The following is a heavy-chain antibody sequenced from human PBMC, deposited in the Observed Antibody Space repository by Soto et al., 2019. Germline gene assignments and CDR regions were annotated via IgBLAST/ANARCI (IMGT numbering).Heavy chain of an antibody. CDR2: IKQDGSEK. CDR3: ARDLSPTLGSAWFGAFDI. Sequence: EVQLVESGGGLVQPGGSLRISCAPSGFTFSSDWMTWVRQAPGKGLEWVAKIKQDGSEKNFMDSVKGRFTLPRDNAKNLIYRQLSSLRVEDTAVYYCARDLSPTLGSAWFGAFDIWGQGTMVTVSS. J-gene: IGHJ3*02. CDR1: GFTFSSDW. V-gene: IGHV3-7*01. D-gene: IGHD3-10*01.